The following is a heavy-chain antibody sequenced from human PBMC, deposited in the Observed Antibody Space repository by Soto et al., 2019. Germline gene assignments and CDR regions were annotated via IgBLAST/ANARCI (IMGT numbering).Heavy chain of an antibody. Sequence: QVQLVESGGGVVQPGRSLRLSCAASGFTFSSYGMHWVRQAPGKGLEWVAVISYDGSNKYYADSVKGRFTISRDNSKNTLYLQMNSLRAEDTAVYYCAKDQGCSGGSCYPWYVDYWGQGTLVAVSS. CDR2: ISYDGSNK. D-gene: IGHD2-15*01. CDR1: GFTFSSYG. CDR3: AKDQGCSGGSCYPWYVDY. V-gene: IGHV3-30*18. J-gene: IGHJ4*02.